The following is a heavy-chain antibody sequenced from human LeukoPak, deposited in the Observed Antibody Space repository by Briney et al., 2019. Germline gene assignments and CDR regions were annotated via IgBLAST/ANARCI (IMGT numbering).Heavy chain of an antibody. CDR3: ARVITYYYDSSGYYSDY. CDR1: GYTFTSYG. Sequence: GASVKVSCKASGYTFTSYGISWVRQAPGQGLEWMGWISAYNGNTNYAQKLQGRVTMTTDTSTSTAYMELRSLRSDDTAVYYCARVITYYYDSSGYYSDYWGQGTLVTVSS. D-gene: IGHD3-22*01. V-gene: IGHV1-18*01. J-gene: IGHJ4*02. CDR2: ISAYNGNT.